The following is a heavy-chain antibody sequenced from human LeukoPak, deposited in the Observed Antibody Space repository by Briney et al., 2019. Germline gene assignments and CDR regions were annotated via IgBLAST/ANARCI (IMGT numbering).Heavy chain of an antibody. D-gene: IGHD3-9*01. J-gene: IGHJ6*02. CDR3: AKAYYDILTGYYAS. CDR2: IKQDGSEK. Sequence: QPGGSLRLSCAASGFTFSSYWMSWVRQAPGKGLEWVANIKQDGSEKYYVDSVKGRFTISRDNAKNSLYLQMNSLRAEDTAVYYCAKAYYDILTGYYASWGQGTTVTVSS. CDR1: GFTFSSYW. V-gene: IGHV3-7*03.